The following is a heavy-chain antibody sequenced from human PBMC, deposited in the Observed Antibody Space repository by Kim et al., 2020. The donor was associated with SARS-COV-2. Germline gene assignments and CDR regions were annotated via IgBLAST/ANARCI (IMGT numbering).Heavy chain of an antibody. D-gene: IGHD6-13*01. CDR3: ARKITSSSWYIYYYYYGMDV. V-gene: IGHV4-34*01. CDR2: INHSGST. J-gene: IGHJ6*02. Sequence: SETLSLTCAVYGGSFSGYYWSWIRQPPGKGLEWIGEINHSGSTNYNPSLKSRVTISVDTSKNQFSLKLSSVTAADTAVYYCARKITSSSWYIYYYYYGMDVWGQGTTVTVSS. CDR1: GGSFSGYY.